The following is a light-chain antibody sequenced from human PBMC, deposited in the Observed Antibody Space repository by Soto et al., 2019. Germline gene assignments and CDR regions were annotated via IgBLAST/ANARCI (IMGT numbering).Light chain of an antibody. CDR1: SSNIGNNY. V-gene: IGLV1-51*01. J-gene: IGLJ2*01. Sequence: QSVLTQPPSVSAAPGLKVTISCSGSSSNIGNNYVSWYQQLPGTAPKLLIYDSDKRPSEIPDRFSGSKSGTSATLGITGLQSGDEADYYCGTWDSSLSAAVFGGGTKLTVL. CDR3: GTWDSSLSAAV. CDR2: DSD.